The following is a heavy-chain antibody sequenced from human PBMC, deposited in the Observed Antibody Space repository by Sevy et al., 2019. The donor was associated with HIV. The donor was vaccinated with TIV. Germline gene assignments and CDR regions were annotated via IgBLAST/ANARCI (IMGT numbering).Heavy chain of an antibody. D-gene: IGHD2-21*02. CDR2: ISHDGGTQ. Sequence: GGSLRLSCVGSGFTFSSYSFNWVRLAPGKGLEWVSLISHDGGTQFFADSVRGRFTISRDNSKNTLWLEMNSLRPEDTAVYFCARDALPFCGGDCYSDFFDPWGQGTLVTVSS. V-gene: IGHV3-30*04. CDR1: GFTFSSYS. J-gene: IGHJ5*02. CDR3: ARDALPFCGGDCYSDFFDP.